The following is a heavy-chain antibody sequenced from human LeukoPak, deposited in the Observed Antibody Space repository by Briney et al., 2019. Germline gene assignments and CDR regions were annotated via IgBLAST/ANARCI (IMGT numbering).Heavy chain of an antibody. CDR1: GYSFTSYW. CDR2: IYLGDSDT. V-gene: IGHV5-51*01. CDR3: ARLHGYYGLGSYPGYFDY. D-gene: IGHD3-10*01. Sequence: GESLQISCKGSGYSFTSYWIGWVRQMPGKGLEWMGIIYLGDSDTRYSPSFQGQVTISADKSTSTAYLQWSSLKASDTAMYYCARLHGYYGLGSYPGYFDYWGQGTLVTVSS. J-gene: IGHJ4*02.